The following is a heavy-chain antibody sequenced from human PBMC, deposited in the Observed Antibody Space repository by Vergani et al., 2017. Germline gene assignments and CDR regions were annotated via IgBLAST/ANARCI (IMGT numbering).Heavy chain of an antibody. V-gene: IGHV3-30-3*01. J-gene: IGHJ4*02. CDR1: GFTFSSYA. Sequence: QVQLVESGGGVVQPVRSLRLSCAASGFTFSSYAMHWVRQAPGKGLEWVAVISYDGSNKYYADSVKGRFTISRDNSKNTLYLQMNSLRAEDTAVYYCAKGAAEIGGQGTLVTVSS. D-gene: IGHD6-13*01. CDR3: AKGAAEI. CDR2: ISYDGSNK.